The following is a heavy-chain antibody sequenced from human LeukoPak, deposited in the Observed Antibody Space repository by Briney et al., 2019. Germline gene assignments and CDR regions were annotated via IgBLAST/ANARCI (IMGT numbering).Heavy chain of an antibody. CDR3: AKASGTTVIWHY. D-gene: IGHD1-1*01. J-gene: IGHJ4*02. V-gene: IGHV3-23*01. CDR2: ISGSGGST. CDR1: GFTFSNAW. Sequence: GGSLRLSCAASGFTFSNAWMSWVRQAPGKGLEWVSAISGSGGSTNYADSVKGRFTISRDNSKNTLYLQMNTLRAEDTAVYYCAKASGTTVIWHYWGQGTLVTVSS.